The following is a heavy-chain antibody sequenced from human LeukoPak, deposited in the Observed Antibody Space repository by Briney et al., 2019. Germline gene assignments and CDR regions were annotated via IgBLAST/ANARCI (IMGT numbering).Heavy chain of an antibody. D-gene: IGHD3-22*01. CDR3: ARDPAYYYDGSGYRNGFDP. CDR1: GGTFSSYA. Sequence: SVKVSCKASGGTFSSYAISWVRQAPGQGLEWMGRIIPILGIANYAQKFQGRVTITADKSTSTAYMELSSLRSEDTAVYYCARDPAYYYDGSGYRNGFDPWGKGPLVTVSS. V-gene: IGHV1-69*04. CDR2: IIPILGIA. J-gene: IGHJ5*02.